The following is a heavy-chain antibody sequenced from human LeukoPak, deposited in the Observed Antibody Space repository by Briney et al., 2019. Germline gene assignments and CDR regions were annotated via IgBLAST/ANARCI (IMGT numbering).Heavy chain of an antibody. D-gene: IGHD2-2*01. CDR2: INHSGST. CDR1: GGSFSGYS. CDR3: ARLVVVPAATHARDY. V-gene: IGHV4-34*01. Sequence: SETLSLTCAVYGGSFSGYSWSWIRQPPGKGLEWIGEINHSGSTNYNPSLKSRVTISVDTSKNQFSLNLSSVTAADTAVYYCARLVVVPAATHARDYWGQGTLVTVSS. J-gene: IGHJ4*02.